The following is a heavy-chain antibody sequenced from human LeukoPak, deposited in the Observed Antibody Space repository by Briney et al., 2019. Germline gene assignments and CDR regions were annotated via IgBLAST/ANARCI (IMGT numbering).Heavy chain of an antibody. CDR2: ISGSGGST. Sequence: GGSLRLSCAASGFTFSSYAMSWVRQAPGKGLEWVSAISGSGGSTYYADSVKGRFTISRDNSKNTLYLQMNSLIAEDTAVYYCANQDSSGYYLSGYFDYWGQGTLVTVSS. CDR1: GFTFSSYA. V-gene: IGHV3-23*01. CDR3: ANQDSSGYYLSGYFDY. D-gene: IGHD3-22*01. J-gene: IGHJ4*02.